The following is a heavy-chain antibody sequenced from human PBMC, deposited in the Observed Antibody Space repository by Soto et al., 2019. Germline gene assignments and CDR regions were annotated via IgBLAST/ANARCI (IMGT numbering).Heavy chain of an antibody. CDR2: TYFRSKWYN. CDR3: VRERKYQLLSWYWSDS. D-gene: IGHD2-2*01. CDR1: GDSVSSNSAA. J-gene: IGHJ5*01. V-gene: IGHV6-1*01. Sequence: PSQTLSLTCGISGDSVSSNSAAWNWIRQSPSRGLEWLGRTYFRSKWYNDYAVSVKSRISINPDTSKNQFSLQLNSVTPEDTAVYYCVRERKYQLLSWYWSDSWGQGTLVTVSS.